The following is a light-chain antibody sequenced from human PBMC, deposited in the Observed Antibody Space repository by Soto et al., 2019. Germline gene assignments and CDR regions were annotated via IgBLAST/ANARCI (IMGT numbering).Light chain of an antibody. CDR3: QQYGSSPWT. J-gene: IGKJ1*01. CDR2: LAS. V-gene: IGKV3-20*01. CDR1: QSITNNY. Sequence: EIVLTQSPGTLSLSPGERATLSCRASQSITNNYLAWYQQKPGQAPRLLIYLASNSAAGIQDRFSGSGSGADFTLTINRLEHEDFAVYHCQQYGSSPWTFGQGTKVDIK.